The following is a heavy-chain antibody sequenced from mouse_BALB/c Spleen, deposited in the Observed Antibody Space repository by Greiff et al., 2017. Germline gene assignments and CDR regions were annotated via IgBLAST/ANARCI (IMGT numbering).Heavy chain of an antibody. V-gene: IGHV5-6-3*01. CDR1: GFTFSSYG. CDR2: INSNGGST. Sequence: EVQVVESGGGLVQPGGSLKLSCAASGFTFSSYGMSWVRQTPDKRLELVATINSNGGSTYYPDSVKGRFTISRDNAKNTLYLQMSSLKSEDTAMYYCARIYYDYPYAMDYWGQGTSVTVSS. J-gene: IGHJ4*01. D-gene: IGHD2-4*01. CDR3: ARIYYDYPYAMDY.